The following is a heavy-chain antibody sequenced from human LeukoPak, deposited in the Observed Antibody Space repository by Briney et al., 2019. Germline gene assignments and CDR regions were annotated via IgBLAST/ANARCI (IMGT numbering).Heavy chain of an antibody. Sequence: SETLSLTCAVSGGSVSNNNWWSWFRQPPGKGLEWIGEIYHSAGPNYNPSLKSRVTISLDRSKNQLSLKLNSVTAADTAVYYCARATYDFWSGYRGVFDYWGQGTLVTVSS. CDR2: IYHSAGP. J-gene: IGHJ4*02. D-gene: IGHD3-3*01. CDR3: ARATYDFWSGYRGVFDY. CDR1: GGSVSNNNW. V-gene: IGHV4-4*02.